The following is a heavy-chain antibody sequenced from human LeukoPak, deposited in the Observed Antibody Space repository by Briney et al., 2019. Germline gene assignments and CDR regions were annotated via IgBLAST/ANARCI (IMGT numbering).Heavy chain of an antibody. V-gene: IGHV4-59*01. CDR3: ARVGGYGSRWNLSPYFDY. D-gene: IGHD6-13*01. CDR1: GGSISSYY. J-gene: IGHJ4*02. Sequence: PSETMSLTCTVSGGSISSYYWSWVRQPPRKGLEWINYINYSGSTNYNPSLKSRVTILVYTSKNQFSLKLSSVTPADTAVYYCARVGGYGSRWNLSPYFDYWGQGTLVTVSS. CDR2: INYSGST.